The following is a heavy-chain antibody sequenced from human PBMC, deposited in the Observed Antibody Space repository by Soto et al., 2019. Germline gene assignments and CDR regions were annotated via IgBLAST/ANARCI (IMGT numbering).Heavy chain of an antibody. J-gene: IGHJ6*02. CDR2: IIPLFGTT. CDR3: ARDLRERTLAAPTYYYYGMDV. V-gene: IGHV1-69*13. D-gene: IGHD6-13*01. CDR1: GGTFSNYA. Sequence: SVKVSCKASGGTFSNYAFIWVRQAPRQGLEWMGGIIPLFGTTNYARKFQGRVSITADASTTTTYMELSSLAYDDTALYYCARDLRERTLAAPTYYYYGMDVWGQGTTVTV.